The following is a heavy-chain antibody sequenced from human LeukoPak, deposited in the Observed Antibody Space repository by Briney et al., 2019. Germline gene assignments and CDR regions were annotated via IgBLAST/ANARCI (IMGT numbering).Heavy chain of an antibody. J-gene: IGHJ5*02. Sequence: PGGSLRLSCAASGFTFSNFWMNWVRQAPGKGLEWVANIKQDGSVKHYVDSVKGRFTISRDNSKNTLYLQMNSLRAEDTAVYYCARGGFRRFDPWGQGTLVTVSS. V-gene: IGHV3-7*01. CDR2: IKQDGSVK. CDR1: GFTFSNFW. D-gene: IGHD3-22*01. CDR3: ARGGFRRFDP.